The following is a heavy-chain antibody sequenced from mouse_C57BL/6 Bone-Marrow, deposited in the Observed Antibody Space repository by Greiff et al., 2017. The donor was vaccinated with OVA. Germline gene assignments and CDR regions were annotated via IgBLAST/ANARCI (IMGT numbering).Heavy chain of an antibody. CDR3: ARDYGSSSFAY. V-gene: IGHV1-82*01. J-gene: IGHJ3*01. Sequence: QVQLQQSGPELVKPGASVKISCKASGYAFSSSWMNWVKQRPGKGLEWIGRIYPGDGDTNYNGKFKGKATLTAHKSSSTAYMQLSSLTSEDSAVYFCARDYGSSSFAYWGQGTLVTVSA. D-gene: IGHD1-1*01. CDR2: IYPGDGDT. CDR1: GYAFSSSW.